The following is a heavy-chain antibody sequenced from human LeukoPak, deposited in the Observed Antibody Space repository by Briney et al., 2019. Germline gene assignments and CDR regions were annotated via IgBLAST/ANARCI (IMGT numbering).Heavy chain of an antibody. D-gene: IGHD6-13*01. Sequence: GGSLRLSCSASGFTFSSYWMSWVRQAPGKGLEWVANINRDGSVKYHVDPVKGRFTISRDNARNSLYLQMNSLRAEDTAVYYCAKSGTWQQLVPGRDDWFDPWGQGTLVTVSS. CDR1: GFTFSSYW. CDR3: AKSGTWQQLVPGRDDWFDP. J-gene: IGHJ5*02. CDR2: INRDGSVK. V-gene: IGHV3-7*01.